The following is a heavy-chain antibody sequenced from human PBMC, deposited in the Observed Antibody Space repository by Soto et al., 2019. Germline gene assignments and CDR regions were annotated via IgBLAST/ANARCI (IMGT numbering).Heavy chain of an antibody. J-gene: IGHJ2*01. D-gene: IGHD6-13*01. CDR3: ARGQISSWYGDPKWYFDL. V-gene: IGHV3-33*01. Sequence: GGSLILPCAVSGFTFSSYGMHWVRQTQGKGLEWVAVIWYDGSNKYYADSVKGRFTISRDNSKNTLYLQMNSLRAEDTAVYYCARGQISSWYGDPKWYFDLWVRGTLVTVSS. CDR1: GFTFSSYG. CDR2: IWYDGSNK.